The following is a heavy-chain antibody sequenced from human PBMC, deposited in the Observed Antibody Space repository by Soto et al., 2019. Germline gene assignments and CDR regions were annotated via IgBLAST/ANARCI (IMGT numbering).Heavy chain of an antibody. D-gene: IGHD3-22*01. CDR2: ISGSGIST. V-gene: IGHV3-23*01. Sequence: PGGSLRLSCAASGFTFSNYAMSWVRQAPGKGLEWVSGISGSGISTFYADSVKGRFTISRDNSKNTLYLLMTSLRAGDTAVYYCAKTPMIAVVVGAFDVWGQGTKVTVSS. CDR1: GFTFSNYA. J-gene: IGHJ3*01. CDR3: AKTPMIAVVVGAFDV.